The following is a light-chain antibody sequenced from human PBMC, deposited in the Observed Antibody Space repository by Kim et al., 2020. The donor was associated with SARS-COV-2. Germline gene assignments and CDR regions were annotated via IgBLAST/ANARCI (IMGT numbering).Light chain of an antibody. Sequence: LSPGERATRACRASQSVSSNLAWYQQKPGQAPRLLIYGASTGATGIPARFSGSGSGTEFTLTISSLQSEDFAVYYCQQYNNWPLTFGQGTKLEI. CDR2: GAS. J-gene: IGKJ2*01. V-gene: IGKV3-15*01. CDR3: QQYNNWPLT. CDR1: QSVSSN.